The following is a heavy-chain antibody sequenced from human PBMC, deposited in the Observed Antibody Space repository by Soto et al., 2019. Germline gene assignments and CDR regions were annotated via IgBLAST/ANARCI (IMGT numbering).Heavy chain of an antibody. V-gene: IGHV4-34*01. Sequence: SETLSLTCAVYGGSFSGYYWSWIRQPPGKGLEWIGEINHSGSTNYNPSLKSRVTISVDTSKNQFSLKLSSVTAADTAVYYCASPYYYGSGSYYAHWGQGTLVTVSS. CDR1: GGSFSGYY. CDR2: INHSGST. D-gene: IGHD3-10*01. CDR3: ASPYYYGSGSYYAH. J-gene: IGHJ4*02.